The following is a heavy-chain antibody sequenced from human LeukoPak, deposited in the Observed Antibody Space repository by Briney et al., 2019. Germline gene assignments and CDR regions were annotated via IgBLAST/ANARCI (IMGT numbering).Heavy chain of an antibody. CDR3: ATVFSYDF. J-gene: IGHJ4*02. CDR1: GYTPTELS. CDR2: FDPEHGET. Sequence: GASVKVSCKVSGYTPTELSMHWVRQAPGKGFEWMGGFDPEHGETIYAQKFQGRVTMTADTSADTAYMELSSLRSVDTAVYYCATVFSYDFWGQGTLVTVSS. V-gene: IGHV1-24*01.